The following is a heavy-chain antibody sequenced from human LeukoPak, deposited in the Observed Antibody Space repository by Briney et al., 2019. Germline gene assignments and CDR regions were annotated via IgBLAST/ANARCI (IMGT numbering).Heavy chain of an antibody. CDR2: IKQDGSDK. CDR3: AKYATSSGSRWLEP. CDR1: GFTLSNYW. V-gene: IGHV3-7*03. D-gene: IGHD6-19*01. Sequence: GGSLRLSCAASGFTLSNYWMSWVRQAPGKGLEWVAHIKQDGSDKYYVDSVKGRFTISRDNAKNSLYLQMNSLRVEGTAVYYCAKYATSSGSRWLEPWGQGTLVTVSS. J-gene: IGHJ5*02.